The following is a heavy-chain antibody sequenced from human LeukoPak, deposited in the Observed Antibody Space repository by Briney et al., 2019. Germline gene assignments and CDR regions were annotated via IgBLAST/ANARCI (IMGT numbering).Heavy chain of an antibody. D-gene: IGHD2-2*01. CDR1: GGTFSNYA. J-gene: IGHJ5*02. CDR2: INPNSGGT. V-gene: IGHV1-2*06. Sequence: ASVKVSCKASGGTFSNYAISWVRQAPGQGLEWMGRINPNSGGTNYAQKFQGRVTMTRDTSISTAYMELSRLRSDDTAVYYCAREGYCSSTSCYLVANWFDPWGQGTLVTVSS. CDR3: AREGYCSSTSCYLVANWFDP.